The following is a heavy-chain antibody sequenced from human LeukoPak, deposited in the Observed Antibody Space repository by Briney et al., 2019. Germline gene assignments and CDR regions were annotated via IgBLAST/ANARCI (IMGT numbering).Heavy chain of an antibody. CDR3: ASIPTTVTTRGY. J-gene: IGHJ4*02. V-gene: IGHV1-2*02. CDR1: GYTFTGYY. D-gene: IGHD4-11*01. CDR2: INPNSGGT. Sequence: GASVKVSCKASGYTFTGYYMHWVRQAPGQGLEWMGWINPNSGGTNYAQKFQGRVTMTTDTSTRTAYMELRSLRSDDTAVYYCASIPTTVTTRGYWGQGTLVTVSS.